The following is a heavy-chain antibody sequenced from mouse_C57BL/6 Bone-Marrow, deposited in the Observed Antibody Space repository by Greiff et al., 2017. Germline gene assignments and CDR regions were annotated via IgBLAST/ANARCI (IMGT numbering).Heavy chain of an antibody. D-gene: IGHD2-3*01. Sequence: VQLKESGAELARPGASVKLSCKASGYTFTSYGISWVKQRTGQGLEWIGEIYPRSGNTYYNEKFKGKATLTADKSSSTAYMELRSLTSEDSAVYFCARRWLLRAMDYWGQGTSVTVSS. J-gene: IGHJ4*01. V-gene: IGHV1-81*01. CDR2: IYPRSGNT. CDR1: GYTFTSYG. CDR3: ARRWLLRAMDY.